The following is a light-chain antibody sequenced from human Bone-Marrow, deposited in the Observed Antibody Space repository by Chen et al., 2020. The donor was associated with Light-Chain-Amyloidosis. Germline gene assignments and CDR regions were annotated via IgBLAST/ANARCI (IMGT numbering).Light chain of an antibody. CDR1: SSDVGGDNH. J-gene: IGLJ1*01. CDR2: EVT. V-gene: IGLV2-14*01. CDR3: SSYTITNTLV. Sequence: HSSLTQPASLAGFPGPSITIPCTGTSSDVGGDNHVSLYQQHPDKAPKLMIYEVTNRPSWVPDRFSGSKSDNTASLTISGLQTEDEADYFCSSYTITNTLVFGSGTRVTVL.